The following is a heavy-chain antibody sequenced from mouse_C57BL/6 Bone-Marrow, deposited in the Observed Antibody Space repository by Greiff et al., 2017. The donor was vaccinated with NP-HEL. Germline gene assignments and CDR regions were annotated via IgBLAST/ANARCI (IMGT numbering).Heavy chain of an antibody. V-gene: IGHV1-54*01. Sequence: QVQLQQSGAELVRPGTSVKVSCKASGYAFTNYLIEWVKQRPGQGLEWIGVINPGSGGTNYNEKFKGKATLTADKSSSTAYMQLSSLTSEDSAVYFCARRGTVVATEYFDVWGTGTTVTVSS. CDR3: ARRGTVVATEYFDV. CDR2: INPGSGGT. J-gene: IGHJ1*03. CDR1: GYAFTNYL. D-gene: IGHD1-1*01.